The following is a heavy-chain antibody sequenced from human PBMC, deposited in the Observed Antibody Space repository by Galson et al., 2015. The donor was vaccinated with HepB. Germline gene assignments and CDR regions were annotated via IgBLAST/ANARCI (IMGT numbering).Heavy chain of an antibody. D-gene: IGHD6-13*01. CDR2: IKSSSSTI. CDR1: GFTFSSYS. Sequence: SLRLSCAASGFTFSSYSMNWVRQAPGKGLEWVSYIKSSSSTILYAASVKGRFTISRDNAKNSLYLQMNSLRDEDTAVYYCAREVPDPRAAPFDYWGLGTLVTVSS. CDR3: AREVPDPRAAPFDY. V-gene: IGHV3-48*02. J-gene: IGHJ4*02.